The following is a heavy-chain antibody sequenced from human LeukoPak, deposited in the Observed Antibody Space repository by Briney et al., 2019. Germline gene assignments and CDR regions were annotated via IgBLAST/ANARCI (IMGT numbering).Heavy chain of an antibody. CDR3: ARRIGYCSGGSCYSYFDY. CDR1: GYSFTSYW. Sequence: GESLKISCKGSGYSFTSYWIGWVRQMPGKGLEWMGIIYPGDSDTRYSPSFQGQVTISADKSISTAYLQWSSPKASDTAMYYCARRIGYCSGGSCYSYFDYWGQGTLVTVSS. V-gene: IGHV5-51*01. J-gene: IGHJ4*02. CDR2: IYPGDSDT. D-gene: IGHD2-15*01.